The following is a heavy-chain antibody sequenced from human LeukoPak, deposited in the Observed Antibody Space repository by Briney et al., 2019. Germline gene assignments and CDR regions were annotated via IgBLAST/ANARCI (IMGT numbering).Heavy chain of an antibody. CDR3: TQYTYGFFQY. CDR2: IKSKTDGGTT. V-gene: IGHV3-15*01. D-gene: IGHD5-18*01. Sequence: WGSLTLSRAASGFTFSNAWMSGVRPAPGKGLEWVGRIKSKTDGGTTDYAAPVKGRFTISRDDSKNTLYLQMNSLKTEDTAAYYCTQYTYGFFQYWGQGTLVTVSS. CDR1: GFTFSNAW. J-gene: IGHJ4*02.